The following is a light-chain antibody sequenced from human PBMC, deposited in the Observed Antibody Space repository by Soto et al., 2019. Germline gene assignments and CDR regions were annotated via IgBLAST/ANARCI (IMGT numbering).Light chain of an antibody. CDR2: DVT. V-gene: IGLV2-8*01. CDR1: SSDVGSYNY. J-gene: IGLJ7*01. Sequence: QSALTQPPSASGSPGQSVTISCTGTSSDVGSYNYVSWYQQHPGEAPKLIIYDVTKRPSGVPDRFSGSKSGNTASLTVSGLQAEDEADYYCTSYAGINNFCVFGTGTQLTVL. CDR3: TSYAGINNFCV.